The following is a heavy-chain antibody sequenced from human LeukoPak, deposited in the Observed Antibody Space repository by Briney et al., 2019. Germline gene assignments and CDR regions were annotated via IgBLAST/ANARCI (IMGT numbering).Heavy chain of an antibody. V-gene: IGHV4-39*01. CDR3: ASRGRSSGSGFNY. CDR2: IYYSGST. Sequence: SETLSLTCTVSGGSISSSSYYWGWIRQPPGKGLEWIGSIYYSGSTYYNPSLKSRVTISVDTSKNQFSLKLSSVTAADTAVYYCASRGRSSGSGFNYWGQGTLVTVSS. D-gene: IGHD3-22*01. J-gene: IGHJ4*02. CDR1: GGSISSSSYY.